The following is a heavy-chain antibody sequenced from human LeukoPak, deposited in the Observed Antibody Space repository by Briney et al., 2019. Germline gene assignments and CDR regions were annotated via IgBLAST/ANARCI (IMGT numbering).Heavy chain of an antibody. Sequence: PSETLSLTCAVYGGSFSGYYWSWVRQAPGKGLEWVLVISGGGVSTYYADSVKGRFTVSRDNSKNTLYLQMNGLRAEDTALYYCAKSSDVGYSNGWYNGLDIWGQGTPVTVSS. CDR3: AKSSDVGYSNGWYNGLDI. CDR1: GGSFSGYY. D-gene: IGHD6-19*01. J-gene: IGHJ3*02. V-gene: IGHV3-23*01. CDR2: ISGGGVST.